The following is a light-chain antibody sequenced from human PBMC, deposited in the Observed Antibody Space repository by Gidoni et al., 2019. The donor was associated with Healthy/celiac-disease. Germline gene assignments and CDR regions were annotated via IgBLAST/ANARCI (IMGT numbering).Light chain of an antibody. J-gene: IGLJ2*01. CDR1: KLGDKY. CDR2: QDS. Sequence: SYELTQPPSVSVSPGQTARITCTGDKLGDKYGCWYQQKPGQSPVLVIYQDSQRPSGIPERFSGSNSGNTATLTISGTQAMDEADYYCQAWDSSSAHVVFGGGTKLTVL. CDR3: QAWDSSSAHVV. V-gene: IGLV3-1*01.